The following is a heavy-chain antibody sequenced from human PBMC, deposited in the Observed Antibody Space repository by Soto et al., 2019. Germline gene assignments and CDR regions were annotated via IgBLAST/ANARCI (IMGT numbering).Heavy chain of an antibody. Sequence: SETLSLTCTVSGGSISSGGYYWSWIRQHPGKGLEWIGYIYYSGSTYYNPSLKSRVTISVDTSKNQFSLKLSSVTAADTAVYYCARDAGFYDSSGYYSVLDYWGQGTLVTVSS. CDR2: IYYSGST. D-gene: IGHD3-22*01. V-gene: IGHV4-31*03. CDR3: ARDAGFYDSSGYYSVLDY. CDR1: GGSISSGGYY. J-gene: IGHJ4*02.